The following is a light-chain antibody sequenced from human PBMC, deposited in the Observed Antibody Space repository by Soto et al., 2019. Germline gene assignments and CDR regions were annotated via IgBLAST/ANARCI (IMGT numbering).Light chain of an antibody. CDR3: QQYNRWT. Sequence: DIQMTQSPSTLSASVGDRVTITCRASQSISSWLAWYHQKPGKAPKLLIYKASSLESGVPSRFSGSGSGTEFTLTISSLQPDDFATYYCQQYNRWTFGQGTKVDIK. CDR2: KAS. CDR1: QSISSW. V-gene: IGKV1-5*03. J-gene: IGKJ1*01.